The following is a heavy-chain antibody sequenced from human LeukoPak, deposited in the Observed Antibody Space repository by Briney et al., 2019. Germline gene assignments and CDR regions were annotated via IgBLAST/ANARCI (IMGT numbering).Heavy chain of an antibody. CDR3: ARVGVTYYYDSSGHEGDY. Sequence: GGSLRLSCAASGFTFSDYAMSWVRQAPGKGLEWVSAISGRGGNTYYGDSVKGRFTISRDNSKNTLYLQMNSLRAEDTAVYYCARVGVTYYYDSSGHEGDYWGQGTLVTVSS. D-gene: IGHD3-22*01. CDR1: GFTFSDYA. J-gene: IGHJ4*02. CDR2: ISGRGGNT. V-gene: IGHV3-23*01.